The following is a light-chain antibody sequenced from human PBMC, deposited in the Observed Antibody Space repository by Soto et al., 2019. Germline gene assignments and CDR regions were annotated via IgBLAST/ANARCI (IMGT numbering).Light chain of an antibody. Sequence: QSVLTQPPSVSGSPGQSVTMSCTGTRYDVGGYNYVSWYQQHPGKAPKVIIYEVDKRPSGVPDRFTGSKSGYTASLTVSGLLAEDEADYFCCSYTGASTYVFGTGTKLTVL. V-gene: IGLV2-8*01. CDR1: RYDVGGYNY. CDR2: EVD. CDR3: CSYTGASTYV. J-gene: IGLJ1*01.